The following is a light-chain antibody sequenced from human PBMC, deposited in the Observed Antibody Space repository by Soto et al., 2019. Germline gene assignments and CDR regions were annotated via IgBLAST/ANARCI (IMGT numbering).Light chain of an antibody. CDR1: SSNIGNNF. J-gene: IGLJ3*02. CDR3: GTWDSSLSAQV. Sequence: QSALTQPPSLSAAPGQKVTISCSGSSSNIGNNFVSWYQQLPGTAPKLLIYENNRRPSGIPDRFSGSKSGTSATLGITGLQTGDEADYYCGTWDSSLSAQVFGGGTKLTVL. CDR2: ENN. V-gene: IGLV1-51*02.